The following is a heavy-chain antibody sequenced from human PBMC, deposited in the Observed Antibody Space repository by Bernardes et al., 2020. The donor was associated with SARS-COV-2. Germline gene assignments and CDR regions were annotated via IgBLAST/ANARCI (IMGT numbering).Heavy chain of an antibody. Sequence: GESLKISGKGSGYSFTSYWISWVRQMPGKGLEWMGRIDPSDSYTNYSPSFQGHVTISADKSISTAYLQWSSLKASDTAMYYCAGGNWNYVLLDPWGQGTLVTVSS. CDR2: IDPSDSYT. CDR1: GYSFTSYW. CDR3: AGGNWNYVLLDP. J-gene: IGHJ5*02. D-gene: IGHD1-7*01. V-gene: IGHV5-10-1*01.